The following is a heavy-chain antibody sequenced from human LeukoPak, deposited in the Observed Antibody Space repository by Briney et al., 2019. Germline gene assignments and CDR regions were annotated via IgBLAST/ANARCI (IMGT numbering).Heavy chain of an antibody. J-gene: IGHJ5*02. V-gene: IGHV3-23*01. Sequence: GGSLRLSCSASGFSFSTYAMSWVRQAPGKGLNGVSRITGTGSTTQYAESVKGRFTISRDNSRNTLYLQMNSLRVEDTAVYYCARQPNWNDLGRFDPWGQGTLVIVSS. CDR1: GFSFSTYA. D-gene: IGHD1-1*01. CDR2: ITGTGSTT. CDR3: ARQPNWNDLGRFDP.